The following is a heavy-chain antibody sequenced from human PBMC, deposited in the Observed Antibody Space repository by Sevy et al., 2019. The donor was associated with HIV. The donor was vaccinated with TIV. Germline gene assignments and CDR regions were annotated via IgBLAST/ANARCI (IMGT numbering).Heavy chain of an antibody. V-gene: IGHV4-59*01. CDR2: IYYTGST. CDR1: AGSISAYY. D-gene: IGHD5-12*01. J-gene: IGHJ5*02. CDR3: ARAPPVRSGDDSLNWLDP. Sequence: SETLSLTCTVSAGSISAYYWSWIRQPPGKGLEYIGDIYYTGSTYYNPSLKSRVTISVDTSKNQFSLKLRSVTTVDTAVYYCARAPPVRSGDDSLNWLDPWGQGTLVTVSS.